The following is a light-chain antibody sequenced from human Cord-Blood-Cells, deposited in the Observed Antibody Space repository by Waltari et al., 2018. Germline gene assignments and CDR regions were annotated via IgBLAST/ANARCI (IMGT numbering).Light chain of an antibody. CDR3: QQRSNWPGT. Sequence: EIVLTQSPATLSLSPRERATLSSRASQSVSSYFAWYQQKPGQAPRLLIYDASNRAAGIPARFSGSGSGTDFTLAISSLEPEDCAVYYCQQRSNWPGTFGQGTKVEIK. J-gene: IGKJ1*01. V-gene: IGKV3-11*01. CDR2: DAS. CDR1: QSVSSY.